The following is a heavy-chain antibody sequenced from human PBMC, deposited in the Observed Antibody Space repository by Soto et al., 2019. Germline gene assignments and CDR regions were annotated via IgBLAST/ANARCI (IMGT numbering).Heavy chain of an antibody. CDR1: GFTFSSYA. Sequence: LRLSCAASGFTFSSYAMSWVRQAPGKGLEWVSAISGSGGSTYYADSVKGRFTISRDNSKNTLYLQMNSLRAEDTAVYYCAKDRGKEGQWLVQYYYYYGMDVWGQGTTVTVSS. D-gene: IGHD6-19*01. J-gene: IGHJ6*02. CDR3: AKDRGKEGQWLVQYYYYYGMDV. CDR2: ISGSGGST. V-gene: IGHV3-23*01.